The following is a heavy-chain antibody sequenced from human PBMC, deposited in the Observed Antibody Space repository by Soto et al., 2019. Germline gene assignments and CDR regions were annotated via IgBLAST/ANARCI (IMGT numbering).Heavy chain of an antibody. CDR3: AKWHSSGYGYFDY. Sequence: QVQLVESGGGVVQPGRSLRLSCAASGVTFSSYGMHWVRQAPGKGLEWVAVISYDGSNKYYADSVKGRFTISRDNSKNTLYLQMTSLRAEDTAVYYCAKWHSSGYGYFDYWGQGTLVTVSS. CDR1: GVTFSSYG. D-gene: IGHD5-12*01. V-gene: IGHV3-30*18. J-gene: IGHJ4*02. CDR2: ISYDGSNK.